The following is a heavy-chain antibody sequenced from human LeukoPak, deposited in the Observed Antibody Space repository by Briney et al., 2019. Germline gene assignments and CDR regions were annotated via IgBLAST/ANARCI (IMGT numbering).Heavy chain of an antibody. D-gene: IGHD1-26*01. CDR2: MNPNSGNT. Sequence: ASVKVSCKASGGTFSSYAISWVRQAPGQGLEWMGWMNPNSGNTGYAQKFQGRVTMTRNTSISTAYMELSSLRSEDTAVYYCARGSSNSGSYWGSGYWGQGTLVTVSS. CDR3: ARGSSNSGSYWGSGY. J-gene: IGHJ4*02. V-gene: IGHV1-8*02. CDR1: GGTFSSYA.